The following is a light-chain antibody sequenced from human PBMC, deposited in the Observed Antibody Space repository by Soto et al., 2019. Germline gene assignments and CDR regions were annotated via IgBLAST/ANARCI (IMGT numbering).Light chain of an antibody. Sequence: DIQMTQSPSTLSASVGDRVSITCRASQSSSNLLAWDQQKPGKAPNLLIFDASSLVPGVPPRVSDSVPGTEFTLTISSLQPDDFAAYYCQHYSAYSSWTFRQGTKVEV. V-gene: IGKV1-5*01. CDR2: DAS. CDR3: QHYSAYSSWT. CDR1: QSSSNL. J-gene: IGKJ1*01.